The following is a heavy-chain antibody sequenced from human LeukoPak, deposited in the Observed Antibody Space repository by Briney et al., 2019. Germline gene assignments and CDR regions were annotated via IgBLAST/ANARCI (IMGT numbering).Heavy chain of an antibody. CDR3: ARHTYYDFWSGSGPRWDY. D-gene: IGHD3-3*01. V-gene: IGHV4-39*01. Sequence: SETLSLTCTVSGGSISSSSYYWGWIRQPPGKGLEWIGSIYYSGSTYYNPSLKSRVTISVDTSKNQFSLKLSSVTAADTAVYYCARHTYYDFWSGSGPRWDYWGQGTLLTVSS. CDR2: IYYSGST. CDR1: GGSISSSSYY. J-gene: IGHJ4*02.